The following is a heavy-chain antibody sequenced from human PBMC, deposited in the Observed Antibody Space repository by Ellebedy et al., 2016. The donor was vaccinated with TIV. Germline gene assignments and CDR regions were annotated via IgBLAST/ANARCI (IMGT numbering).Heavy chain of an antibody. V-gene: IGHV4-39*07. J-gene: IGHJ4*02. D-gene: IGHD5-12*01. CDR1: GDSISSTNYF. CDR2: LNYGGES. CDR3: ASHRGFYSGWSFDY. Sequence: MPSETLSLTCVVSGDSISSTNYFWGWIRQPPGKGLEWIGSLNYGGESYFDPSLKSRVTMSLDMSKNQFSLTVNSVTAADTAIYYCASHRGFYSGWSFDYWGQGTLTTVSS.